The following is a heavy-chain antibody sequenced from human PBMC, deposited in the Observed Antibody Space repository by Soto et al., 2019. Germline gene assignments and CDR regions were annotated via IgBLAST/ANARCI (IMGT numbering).Heavy chain of an antibody. V-gene: IGHV1-18*04. Sequence: QVPLVQSGAEVKKPGASVKVSCKASGYSFATYGFSWVRQAPGQGLECVGWISAHNGHTHYSQKFQGRVTLTTDTSSNTGYMELRSLTADETAVYFCATEPIYYNDGSGYYPLGHWGQGTLVTVSS. CDR1: GYSFATYG. D-gene: IGHD3-22*01. CDR3: ATEPIYYNDGSGYYPLGH. J-gene: IGHJ4*02. CDR2: ISAHNGHT.